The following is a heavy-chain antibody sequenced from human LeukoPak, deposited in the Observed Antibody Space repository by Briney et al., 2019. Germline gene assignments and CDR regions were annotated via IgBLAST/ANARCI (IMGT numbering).Heavy chain of an antibody. CDR3: SKGLSGDEFWSGYYPFGYYYYGMDV. V-gene: IGHV1-2*02. D-gene: IGHD3-3*01. J-gene: IGHJ6*02. CDR2: INPNSGGT. Sequence: ASVKVSCKASGYTFTGYYMDWVRQAPGQGLEWMGWINPNSGGTNYAQKFQGRVTMTRDTSISTAYMELSRLSSDDTAVYYCSKGLSGDEFWSGYYPFGYYYYGMDVWGQGTTVTVSS. CDR1: GYTFTGYY.